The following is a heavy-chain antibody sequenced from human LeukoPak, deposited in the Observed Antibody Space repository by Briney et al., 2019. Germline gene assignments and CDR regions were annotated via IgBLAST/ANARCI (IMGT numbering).Heavy chain of an antibody. V-gene: IGHV3-48*02. J-gene: IGHJ5*02. CDR1: GFTFSSYS. CDR3: ARGGKYQLLIEALTNWFDP. Sequence: GGSLRLSCAASGFTFSSYSMNWVRQAPGKGLEWVSYISSSSSTIYYADSVKGRFTISRDNAKNSLYLQMNSLRDEDTAVYYCARGGKYQLLIEALTNWFDPWGQGTLVTVPS. D-gene: IGHD2-2*01. CDR2: ISSSSSTI.